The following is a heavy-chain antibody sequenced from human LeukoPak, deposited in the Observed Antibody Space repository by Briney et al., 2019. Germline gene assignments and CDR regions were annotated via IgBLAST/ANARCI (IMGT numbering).Heavy chain of an antibody. J-gene: IGHJ4*02. CDR2: ISSSGSTI. V-gene: IGHV3-48*03. D-gene: IGHD1-26*01. CDR1: GFTFSSYE. Sequence: GGSLRLSCAASGFTFSSYEMNWVRQAPGKGLEWVSYISSSGSTIYYADSVKGRFTISRDNAKNSLYLQMNSPRAEDTAVYYCARDHITTVSGGDYWGQGTLVTVSS. CDR3: ARDHITTVSGGDY.